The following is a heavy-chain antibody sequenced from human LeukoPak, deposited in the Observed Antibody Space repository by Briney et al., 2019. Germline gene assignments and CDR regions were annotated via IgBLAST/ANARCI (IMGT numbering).Heavy chain of an antibody. V-gene: IGHV4-30-4*08. CDR3: ARTYFYNWFDP. CDR1: GGSISSGDYY. J-gene: IGHJ5*02. Sequence: PSETLSLTCTVSGGSISSGDYYLSWIRQPPGKGLEWIGYIYYSGSTYYNPSLKSRVTISVDTSKNQFSLKLSSVTAADTAVYYCARTYFYNWFDPWGQGTLVTVSS. D-gene: IGHD2/OR15-2a*01. CDR2: IYYSGST.